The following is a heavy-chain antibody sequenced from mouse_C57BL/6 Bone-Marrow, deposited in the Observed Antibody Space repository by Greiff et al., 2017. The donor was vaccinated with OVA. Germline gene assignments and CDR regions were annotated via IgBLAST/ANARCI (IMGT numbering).Heavy chain of an antibody. CDR3: ARERGYDFDY. J-gene: IGHJ2*01. Sequence: QVQLQQSGAELARPGASVKMSCKASGYTFTSYTMHWVKQRPGQGLEWIGYINPSSGYTKYNQKFKDKATLTADKSSSTAYMQLSILTSEDSAVYYCARERGYDFDYWGQGTTLTGSS. D-gene: IGHD2-2*01. CDR1: GYTFTSYT. CDR2: INPSSGYT. V-gene: IGHV1-4*01.